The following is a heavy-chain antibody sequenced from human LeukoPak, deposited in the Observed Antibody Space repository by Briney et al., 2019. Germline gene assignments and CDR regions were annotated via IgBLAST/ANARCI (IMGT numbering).Heavy chain of an antibody. CDR1: GFTFGDYT. CDR3: TGDRRRTTVVIGV. D-gene: IGHD4-23*01. J-gene: IGHJ3*01. Sequence: PGGSLRLSCTASGFTFGDYTMSWFRQAPGKGLEWVGFIISKTYGGTTEYAASVKGRFTISRDDSKSIAYLQMNSLKTEDTAVYYCTGDRRRTTVVIGVWGQGTMVTVSS. V-gene: IGHV3-49*03. CDR2: IISKTYGGTT.